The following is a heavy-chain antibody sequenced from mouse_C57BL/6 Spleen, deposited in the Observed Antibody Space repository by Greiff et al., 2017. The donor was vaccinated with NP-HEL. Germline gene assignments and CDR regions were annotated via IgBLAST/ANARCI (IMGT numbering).Heavy chain of an antibody. J-gene: IGHJ3*01. CDR1: GYTFTSYW. V-gene: IGHV1-50*01. CDR2: IDPSDSYT. CDR3: AREANYGSSAFAY. Sequence: QVQLQQPGAELVKPGASVKLSCKASGYTFTSYWMQWVKQRPGQGLEWIGEIDPSDSYTNYIQKFKGKATLTVDTSSSTAYMQLSSLTSEDSAVYYCAREANYGSSAFAYWGQGTLVTVSA. D-gene: IGHD1-1*01.